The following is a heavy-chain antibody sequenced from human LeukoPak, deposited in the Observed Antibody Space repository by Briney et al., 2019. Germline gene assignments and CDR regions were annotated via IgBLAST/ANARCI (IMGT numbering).Heavy chain of an antibody. CDR2: IHYSGGT. D-gene: IGHD3-10*01. CDR3: ARYYYGSGPFDY. Sequence: PSETLSLTCTGSGGSISSDSWSWIRQPPGKGLEWIGYIHYSGGTNYNPSPKSRVTISIDTSKNQFSLKLSSVTAADTAVYYCARYYYGSGPFDYWGQGTLVTVSS. V-gene: IGHV4-59*01. J-gene: IGHJ4*02. CDR1: GGSISSDS.